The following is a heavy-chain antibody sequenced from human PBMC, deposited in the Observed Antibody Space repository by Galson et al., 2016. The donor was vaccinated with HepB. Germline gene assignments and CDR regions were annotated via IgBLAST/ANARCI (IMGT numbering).Heavy chain of an antibody. CDR3: SSGGRGWGD. D-gene: IGHD1-26*01. V-gene: IGHV4-31*11. CDR2: VYYRGST. J-gene: IGHJ4*02. CDR1: GDSISSGGYF. Sequence: TLSLTCAVSGDSISSGGYFWSWIRHHPGRGLECIGYVYYRGSTSDNPALRSRVTISVDTSKNPFSLRRSSVTGADTAVYYCSSGGRGWGDWGQGTLVTVSS.